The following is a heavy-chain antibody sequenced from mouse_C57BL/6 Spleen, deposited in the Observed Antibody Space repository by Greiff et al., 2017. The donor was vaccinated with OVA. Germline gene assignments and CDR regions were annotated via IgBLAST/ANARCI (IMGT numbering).Heavy chain of an antibody. V-gene: IGHV1-81*01. CDR3: AREELTGSYYFDY. CDR1: GYTFTSYG. Sequence: VKLQESGAELARPGASVKLSCKASGYTFTSYGISWVKQRTGQGLEWIGEIYPRSGNTYYNEKFKGKATLTADKSSSTAYMELRSLTSEDSAVYFCAREELTGSYYFDYWGQGTTLTVSS. J-gene: IGHJ2*01. D-gene: IGHD4-1*01. CDR2: IYPRSGNT.